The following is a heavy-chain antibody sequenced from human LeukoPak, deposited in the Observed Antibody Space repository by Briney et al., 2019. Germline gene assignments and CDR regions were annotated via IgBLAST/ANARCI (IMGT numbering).Heavy chain of an antibody. CDR1: GFTFSSFS. V-gene: IGHV3-48*02. CDR3: ARVIISGHYTFDY. J-gene: IGHJ4*02. CDR2: ISSSSSTR. D-gene: IGHD3-10*01. Sequence: GGSLRLSCAASGFTFSSFSMNWVRQAPGQGLEWVSYISSSSSTRNYADSVKGRFTISRDNAKNSLYLQMNSLRDEDTAVYYCARVIISGHYTFDYWGQGTLVTVSS.